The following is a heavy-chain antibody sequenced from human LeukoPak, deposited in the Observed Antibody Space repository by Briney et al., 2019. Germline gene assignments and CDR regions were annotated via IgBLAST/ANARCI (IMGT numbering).Heavy chain of an antibody. CDR3: ARRPITIFSRRWFDP. CDR2: IFHSGNA. D-gene: IGHD3-9*01. J-gene: IGHJ5*02. Sequence: RSETLSLTCTVSGDSISSGYYWGWIGQPPGSGLEWIGNIFHSGNAYYNPSLQSRVTISVDTSKNQFSLKLSSVTAADTAVYYCARRPITIFSRRWFDPWGQGTLVTVSS. CDR1: GDSISSGYY. V-gene: IGHV4-38-2*02.